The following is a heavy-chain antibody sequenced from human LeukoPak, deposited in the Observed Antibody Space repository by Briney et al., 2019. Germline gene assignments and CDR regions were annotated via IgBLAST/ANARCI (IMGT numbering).Heavy chain of an antibody. CDR1: GFTFSSYS. CDR2: ISSSSSYI. CDR3: ARGRSYDILTGY. D-gene: IGHD3-9*01. Sequence: GGSLRLSCAASGFTFSSYSMNWVRQAPGKGVEWVSSISSSSSYIYYADSVKGRFTISRDNAKNSLYLQMNSLRAEDTAVYYCARGRSYDILTGYWGQGTLVTVSS. J-gene: IGHJ4*02. V-gene: IGHV3-21*01.